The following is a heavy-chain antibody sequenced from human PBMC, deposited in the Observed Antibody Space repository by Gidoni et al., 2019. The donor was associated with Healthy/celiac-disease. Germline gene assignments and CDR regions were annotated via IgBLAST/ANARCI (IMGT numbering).Heavy chain of an antibody. J-gene: IGHJ4*02. CDR3: ARGLVPDYYFDY. CDR2: IYYSGST. Sequence: QVQLQESGPGLVKPSETLSLTCTVSGGSVSSGSYYWSWIRQPPGKGLEWIGYIYYSGSTNYNPSLKSRVTISVDTSKNQFSLKLSSVTAADTAVYYCARGLVPDYYFDYWGQGTLVTVSS. D-gene: IGHD2-21*01. V-gene: IGHV4-61*01. CDR1: GGSVSSGSYY.